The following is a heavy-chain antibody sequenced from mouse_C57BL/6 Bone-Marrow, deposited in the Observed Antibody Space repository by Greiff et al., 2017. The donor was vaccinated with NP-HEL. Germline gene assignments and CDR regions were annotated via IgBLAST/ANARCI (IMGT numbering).Heavy chain of an antibody. CDR2: ISYDGSN. CDR1: GYSITSGYY. D-gene: IGHD1-1*01. J-gene: IGHJ3*01. CDR3: ARETYYGSSYRFWFAY. Sequence: VQLKESGPGLVKPSQSLSLTCSVTGYSITSGYYWNWIRQFPGNKLEWMGYISYDGSNNYNPSLKNRISITRDTSKNQFFLKLNSVTTEDTATYYCARETYYGSSYRFWFAYWGQGTLVTVSA. V-gene: IGHV3-6*01.